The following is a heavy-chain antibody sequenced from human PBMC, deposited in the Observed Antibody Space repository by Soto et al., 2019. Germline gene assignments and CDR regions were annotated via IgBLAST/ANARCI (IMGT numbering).Heavy chain of an antibody. CDR1: TFTFRSFT. V-gene: IGHV3-21*01. J-gene: IGHJ5*02. Sequence: AGSLRLSWAASTFTFRSFTMNCVRQAPEKGLEWVSTISSNSAHIYYTDALRGRFTISRDKAKHSLHIQTNSQRAEHTALNDCAGDVSRDSSAGGWFDPWGPGTLVTVSS. D-gene: IGHD3-22*01. CDR2: ISSNSAHI. CDR3: AGDVSRDSSAGGWFDP.